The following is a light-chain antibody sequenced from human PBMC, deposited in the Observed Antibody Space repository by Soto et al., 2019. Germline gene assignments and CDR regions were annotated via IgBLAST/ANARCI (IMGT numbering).Light chain of an antibody. Sequence: DIQMTQSPSSLSASVGDRVTITCRASHIISTYLNWYQQKSGKAPRLLIDAASRLQSGVPSRFSGSGSGTDFTLTISGLQPEDVATYYCQQSYSTPLTFGGGTKVDIK. J-gene: IGKJ4*01. CDR3: QQSYSTPLT. CDR1: HIISTY. CDR2: AAS. V-gene: IGKV1-39*01.